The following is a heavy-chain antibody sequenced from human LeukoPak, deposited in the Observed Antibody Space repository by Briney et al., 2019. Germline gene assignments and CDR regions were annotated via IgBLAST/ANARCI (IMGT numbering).Heavy chain of an antibody. J-gene: IGHJ5*02. CDR3: ARSIVVVPAARVNWFDP. V-gene: IGHV4-31*03. CDR1: GGSISSGGYY. CDR2: IYYSGST. D-gene: IGHD2-2*01. Sequence: KASETLSLTCTVSGGSISSGGYYWSWIRQHPGKGLEWIGYIYYSGSTYYNPSLKSRVTISVDTSKNQFSLKLSSVTAADTAVYYCARSIVVVPAARVNWFDPWGQGTLVTVSS.